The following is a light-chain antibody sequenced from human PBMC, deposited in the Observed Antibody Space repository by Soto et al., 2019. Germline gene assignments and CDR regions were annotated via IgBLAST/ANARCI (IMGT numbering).Light chain of an antibody. CDR1: LSVSSN. J-gene: IGKJ3*01. Sequence: EIVMTQSPATLSVSPGGRATLSCRASLSVSSNLAWYQQKPGQAPRLLIYGASTRATGIPARFSGSGSGTDFTLTISSLQSEDFAVYYCHYHDSSPEFAFGPGTKVDIK. V-gene: IGKV3-15*01. CDR2: GAS. CDR3: HYHDSSPEFA.